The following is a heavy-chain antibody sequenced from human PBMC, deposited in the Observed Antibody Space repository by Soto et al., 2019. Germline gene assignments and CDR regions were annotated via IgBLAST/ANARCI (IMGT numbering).Heavy chain of an antibody. J-gene: IGHJ5*02. CDR2: IYPGDSDT. Sequence: GESLKISCKGSGYNFATYWIAWVRQMPGKGLEYMGIIYPGDSDTRYGPSFQGQVTFSADKSINTAYLQWSSLKASDTAMYYCARHGFYGDYASNYFDPWGQGTLVTVSS. D-gene: IGHD4-17*01. V-gene: IGHV5-51*01. CDR1: GYNFATYW. CDR3: ARHGFYGDYASNYFDP.